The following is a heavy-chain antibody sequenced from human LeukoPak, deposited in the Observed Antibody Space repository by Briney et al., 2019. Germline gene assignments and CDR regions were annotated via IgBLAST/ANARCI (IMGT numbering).Heavy chain of an antibody. D-gene: IGHD3-22*01. CDR1: GFTFSSYA. Sequence: PGGSLRLSCAASGFTFSSYAMSWVRQAPGKGLEWVSAISGSGGSTYYADSVKGRFTISRDNSKNTLYLQMNSLRAADTAVYYCARDRYYYDSSGYYYFEYWGQGTLVTVSS. V-gene: IGHV3-23*01. CDR2: ISGSGGST. CDR3: ARDRYYYDSSGYYYFEY. J-gene: IGHJ4*02.